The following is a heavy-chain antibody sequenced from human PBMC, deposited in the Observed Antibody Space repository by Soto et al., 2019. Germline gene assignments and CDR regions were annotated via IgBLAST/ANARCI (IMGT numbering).Heavy chain of an antibody. CDR2: ISAYNGNT. CDR3: ARDKYYYGSSGYPADY. CDR1: GYTFTIYG. Sequence: ASVKVSCKASGYTFTIYGISCVLQSPLQGLEWMGWISAYNGNTNYAQKLQGRVTMTTDTSTSTAYMELRSLRSDDTAVYYCARDKYYYGSSGYPADYWGQGTLVTVSS. D-gene: IGHD3-22*01. J-gene: IGHJ4*02. V-gene: IGHV1-18*04.